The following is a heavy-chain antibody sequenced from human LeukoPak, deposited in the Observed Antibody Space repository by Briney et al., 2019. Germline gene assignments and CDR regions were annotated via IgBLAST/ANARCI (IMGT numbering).Heavy chain of an antibody. CDR3: ARTTAGYSSGRYPGWPVDE. CDR1: GFTVGSYA. CDR2: ISGSGGST. J-gene: IGHJ4*02. D-gene: IGHD6-19*01. Sequence: GGSLRLSCAASGFTVGSYAMYWVRQAPGKGLEWVSGISGSGGSTFYADSVKGRFTISRDNSENTVYLQMNSLRADDTAVYYCARTTAGYSSGRYPGWPVDEWSEGTLVTLSS. V-gene: IGHV3-23*01.